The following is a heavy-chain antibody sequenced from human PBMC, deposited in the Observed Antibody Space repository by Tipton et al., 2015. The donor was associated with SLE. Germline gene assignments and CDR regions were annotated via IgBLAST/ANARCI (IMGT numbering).Heavy chain of an antibody. D-gene: IGHD2-15*01. CDR3: ARGRIVVVVAGRYYYYYYMDV. CDR2: LDYSGST. CDR1: GGSIRSSTYY. J-gene: IGHJ6*03. V-gene: IGHV4-39*07. Sequence: TLSLTCTVSGGSIRSSTYYWGWIRQPPGKGLEWIGSLDYSGSTYYNPSLKSRINISVDTSKNQFSLKLSSVTAADTAVYYCARGRIVVVVAGRYYYYYYMDVWGKGTTVTVSS.